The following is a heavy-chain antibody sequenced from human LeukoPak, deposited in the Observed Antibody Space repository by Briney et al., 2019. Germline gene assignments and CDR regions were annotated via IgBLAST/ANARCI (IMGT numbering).Heavy chain of an antibody. CDR2: IIGSSGAT. CDR1: GFSFSNYA. J-gene: IGHJ4*02. Sequence: GGSLRLSYAPSGFSFSNYAMSWVRQAPGKELEWGSLIIGSSGATFYADSVRGRFTISRDNSKNTLYLQMSSLRAEDTAVYFCAKGAYDYVEMGYFDNWGQGTLVTVSS. CDR3: AKGAYDYVEMGYFDN. V-gene: IGHV3-23*01. D-gene: IGHD5-12*01.